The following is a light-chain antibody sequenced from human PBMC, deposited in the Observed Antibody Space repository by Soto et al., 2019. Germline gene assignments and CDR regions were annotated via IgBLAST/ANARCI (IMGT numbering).Light chain of an antibody. CDR3: SSYAGSNYFVA. CDR2: EVI. CDR1: SSDIGRYNY. J-gene: IGLJ2*01. V-gene: IGLV2-8*01. Sequence: QSALTQPPSASGSPGQSVTISCTGTSSDIGRYNYVSWYQQHPGKAPKLMIYEVIRRPSGVPDRFSGSKSGNTASLTVSGLQAEDEANYYCSSYAGSNYFVAIGGGTKLTVL.